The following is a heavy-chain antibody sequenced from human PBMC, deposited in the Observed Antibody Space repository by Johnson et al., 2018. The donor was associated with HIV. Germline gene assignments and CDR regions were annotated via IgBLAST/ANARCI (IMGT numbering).Heavy chain of an antibody. CDR1: GFTFSSYA. J-gene: IGHJ3*02. D-gene: IGHD3-10*01. V-gene: IGHV3-30*14. Sequence: QVQLVESGGGVVQPGRSLRLSCAASGFTFSSYAMHWVRQAPGKGLEWVAVISYDESNKYYADSVKGRFTISRDNSKNTLYLQMNSLRAEDTAVYYCARDPPSYGSGSYGYDAFDI. CDR3: ARDPPSYGSGSYGYDAFDI. CDR2: ISYDESNK.